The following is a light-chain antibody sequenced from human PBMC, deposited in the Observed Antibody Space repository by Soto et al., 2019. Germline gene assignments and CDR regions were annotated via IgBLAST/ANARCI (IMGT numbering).Light chain of an antibody. Sequence: EIVLTQSPGTLSLSPGERATLSCRASQSVSSSYLAWYQQKPGQAPRLLIYGASSRATGIPDRFSGSGSGTDFTLTISRLEPEDVAVYYCQQYGSSPGFGPGTKVDIK. J-gene: IGKJ3*01. V-gene: IGKV3-20*01. CDR2: GAS. CDR1: QSVSSSY. CDR3: QQYGSSPG.